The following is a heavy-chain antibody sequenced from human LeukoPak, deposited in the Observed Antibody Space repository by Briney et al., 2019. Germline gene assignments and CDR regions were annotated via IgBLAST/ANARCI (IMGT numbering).Heavy chain of an antibody. CDR2: ISSDGSNK. V-gene: IGHV3-30*04. D-gene: IGHD3-10*01. CDR3: AKRNTMVRGGPCFDY. CDR1: GFTFSSYA. J-gene: IGHJ4*02. Sequence: GGSLRLSCAASGFTFSSYAMHWVRQAPGKGLEWVAVISSDGSNKYYADSVKGRFTISRDNSKNTLYPQMNSLRAEDTAVYYCAKRNTMVRGGPCFDYWGQGLLVTVSS.